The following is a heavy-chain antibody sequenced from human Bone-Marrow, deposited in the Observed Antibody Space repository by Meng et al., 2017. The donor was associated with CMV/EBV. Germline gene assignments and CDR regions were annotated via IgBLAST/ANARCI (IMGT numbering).Heavy chain of an antibody. CDR3: AKDQVRVGEYHYYGMDV. CDR1: GFTFSSYG. CDR2: IWYDGSNK. V-gene: IGHV3-33*06. D-gene: IGHD2-2*01. Sequence: GESLKISCAASGFTFSSYGMHWVRQAPGKGLEWVAVIWYDGSNKYYADSVKGRFTISRDNSKNTLYLQMNSLRAEDTAVYYCAKDQVRVGEYHYYGMDVWGQGTTVTVSS. J-gene: IGHJ6*02.